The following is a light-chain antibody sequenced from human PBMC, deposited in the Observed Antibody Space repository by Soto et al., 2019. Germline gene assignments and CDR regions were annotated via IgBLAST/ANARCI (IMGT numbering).Light chain of an antibody. V-gene: IGKV1-12*01. J-gene: IGKJ5*01. CDR2: SAS. Sequence: DIQMTQSPSSVSASVGDRVTITCRASQDISSWLAWYQQKPGKAPQLLIYSASSLPSGVPSRFSGSGSGTAFTLTIRSLQPEDFATYYCQQANSFPITFGQGTRLDIK. CDR3: QQANSFPIT. CDR1: QDISSW.